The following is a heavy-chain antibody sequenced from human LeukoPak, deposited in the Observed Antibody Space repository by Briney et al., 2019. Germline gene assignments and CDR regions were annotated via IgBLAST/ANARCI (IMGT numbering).Heavy chain of an antibody. J-gene: IGHJ4*02. CDR1: GYTFTSYD. CDR3: ARGSGSYEWDYFDH. V-gene: IGHV1-8*01. CDR2: MNPNSGNT. Sequence: ASVKVSCKASGYTFTSYDINWVRQATGQGLEWMGWMNPNSGNTGYAQKFQGRVTMTRNTSISTAYMELSSLRSEDTAVYYCARGSGSYEWDYFDHWGQGTLVTVSS. D-gene: IGHD1-26*01.